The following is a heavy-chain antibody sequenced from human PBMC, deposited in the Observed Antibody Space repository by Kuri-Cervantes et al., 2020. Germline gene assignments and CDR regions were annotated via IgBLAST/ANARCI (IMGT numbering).Heavy chain of an antibody. J-gene: IGHJ2*01. CDR2: IYSGGST. Sequence: LTCAASGFTVSSNYMSWVRQAPGKGLEWVSVIYSGGSTYYADSVKGRFTISRDDSKNTLYLQMNSLRAEDTAVYYCARGDYGDNRWGYFDLWGRGTLVTVSS. CDR3: ARGDYGDNRWGYFDL. D-gene: IGHD4-23*01. CDR1: GFTVSSNY. V-gene: IGHV3-53*01.